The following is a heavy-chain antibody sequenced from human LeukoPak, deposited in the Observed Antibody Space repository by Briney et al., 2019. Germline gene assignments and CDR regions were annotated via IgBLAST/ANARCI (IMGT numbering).Heavy chain of an antibody. CDR2: IYTSGST. CDR1: GGSISSYY. J-gene: IGHJ2*01. V-gene: IGHV4-4*09. D-gene: IGHD6-6*01. CDR3: ARCPLAPVPKYWYFDL. Sequence: SETLSLTCTVSGGSISSYYWSWIRQPPGKGLEWIGDIYTSGSTNYNPSLKSRVTISVDTSKNQFSLKLSSVTAADPAVYYCARCPLAPVPKYWYFDLWGRGTLVTVSS.